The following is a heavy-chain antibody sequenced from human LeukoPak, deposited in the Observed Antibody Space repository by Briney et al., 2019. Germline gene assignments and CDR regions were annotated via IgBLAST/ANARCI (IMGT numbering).Heavy chain of an antibody. CDR3: AKEYYDSSGYYWRWGGFVDY. J-gene: IGHJ4*02. CDR1: GFTFSSYS. D-gene: IGHD3-22*01. V-gene: IGHV3-23*01. Sequence: GGSLRLSCAASGFTFSSYSMNWVRQAPGKGLEWVSAISGSGGSTYYADSVKGRFTISRDNSKNTLYLQMNSLRAEDTAVYYCAKEYYDSSGYYWRWGGFVDYWGQGTLVTVSS. CDR2: ISGSGGST.